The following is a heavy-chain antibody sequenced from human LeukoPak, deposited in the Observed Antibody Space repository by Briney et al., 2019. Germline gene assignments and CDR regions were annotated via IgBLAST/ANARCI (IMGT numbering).Heavy chain of an antibody. CDR1: GGSFSGYY. D-gene: IGHD3-10*01. CDR3: ARGLRGSRKYYYYGMDV. J-gene: IGHJ6*02. V-gene: IGHV4-34*01. CDR2: INHSGST. Sequence: SETLSRTCAVYGGSFSGYYWSWIRKPPGKGLEWIGEINHSGSTNYNPSLKSRVTISVDTSKNQFSLKLSSVTAADTAVYYCARGLRGSRKYYYYGMDVWGQGTTVTVSS.